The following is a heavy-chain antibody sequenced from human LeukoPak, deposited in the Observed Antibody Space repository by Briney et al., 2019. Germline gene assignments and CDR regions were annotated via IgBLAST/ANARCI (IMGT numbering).Heavy chain of an antibody. CDR3: ARGQLRFLEWLSPSVYNWFDP. CDR2: ISSSSSTI. D-gene: IGHD3-3*01. Sequence: GGSLRLSCAASGFTFSSYSMNWVRQAPGKGLEWVSYISSSSSTIYYADSVKGRFTISRDNAKNSLYLQMNSLRAEDTAVYYCARGQLRFLEWLSPSVYNWFDPWGQGTLVTVSS. J-gene: IGHJ5*02. CDR1: GFTFSSYS. V-gene: IGHV3-48*04.